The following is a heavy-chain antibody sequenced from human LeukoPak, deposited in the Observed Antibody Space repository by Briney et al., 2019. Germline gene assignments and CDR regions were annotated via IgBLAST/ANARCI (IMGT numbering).Heavy chain of an antibody. D-gene: IGHD5-24*01. J-gene: IGHJ4*02. V-gene: IGHV3-7*04. Sequence: SGGSLRLSCVASGFPFSSYWMTWVRQAPGKGLEWVANIKQDGSKKSYMDSVKGRFTISRDNAKNSLYLQMNCLRAEDTAIYYCTRVGYIDEGIDYWGQGTLVTVSS. CDR3: TRVGYIDEGIDY. CDR2: IKQDGSKK. CDR1: GFPFSSYW.